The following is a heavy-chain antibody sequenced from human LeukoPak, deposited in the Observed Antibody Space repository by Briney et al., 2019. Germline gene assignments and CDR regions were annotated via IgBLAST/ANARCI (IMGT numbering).Heavy chain of an antibody. J-gene: IGHJ4*02. V-gene: IGHV3-33*01. D-gene: IGHD2-2*01. CDR1: GFTFSSYG. CDR2: IWYDGSNK. Sequence: GGSLRLSCAASGFTFSSYGMHWVRQAPGKGLEWVAVIWYDGSNKYYADSVKGRFTISRDNSKSTLYLQMNSLRAEDTAVYYCARESSTSSYYFDYWGQGTLVTVSS. CDR3: ARESSTSSYYFDY.